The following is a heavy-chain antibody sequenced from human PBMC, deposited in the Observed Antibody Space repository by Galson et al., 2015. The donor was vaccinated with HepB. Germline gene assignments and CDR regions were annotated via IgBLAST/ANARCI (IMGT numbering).Heavy chain of an antibody. D-gene: IGHD3-3*01. CDR3: ASLTSETYYDFWSGYCDY. J-gene: IGHJ4*02. CDR2: IYYSGST. Sequence: TLSLTCTVSGGSISSGGYYWSWIRQHPGKGLEWIGYIYYSGSTYYNPSLKSRVTKSVDTSKNQFSLKLSSVTAADTAVYYCASLTSETYYDFWSGYCDYWGQGTLVTVSS. V-gene: IGHV4-31*03. CDR1: GGSISSGGYY.